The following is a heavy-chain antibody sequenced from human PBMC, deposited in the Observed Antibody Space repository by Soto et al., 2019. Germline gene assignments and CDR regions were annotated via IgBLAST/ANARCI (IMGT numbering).Heavy chain of an antibody. CDR3: AKSSSYDSSGYYFDY. J-gene: IGHJ4*02. Sequence: PGGSLRLSXAASGFTFSSYGMHWVRQAPGKGLEWVAVISYDGSNKYYADSVKGRFTISRDNSKNTLYLQMNSLRAEDTAVYYCAKSSSYDSSGYYFDYWGQGTLVTVSS. V-gene: IGHV3-30*18. D-gene: IGHD3-22*01. CDR2: ISYDGSNK. CDR1: GFTFSSYG.